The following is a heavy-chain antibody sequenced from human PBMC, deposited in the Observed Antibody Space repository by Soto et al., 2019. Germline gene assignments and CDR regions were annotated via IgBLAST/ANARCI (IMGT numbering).Heavy chain of an antibody. D-gene: IGHD6-19*01. CDR2: VHSTGST. Sequence: QLHLQESGPGLVKSSETLSLTCTVSGGSVTTNSYFWGWIRQPPGKGLEWIGSVHSTGSTYNNPSLKSRLTMSVDTSNNHFFLSLTSVTAADTAVYYCARHVDGSGWWDYFDHWGQGNLVTVSS. CDR3: ARHVDGSGWWDYFDH. CDR1: GGSVTTNSYF. J-gene: IGHJ4*02. V-gene: IGHV4-39*01.